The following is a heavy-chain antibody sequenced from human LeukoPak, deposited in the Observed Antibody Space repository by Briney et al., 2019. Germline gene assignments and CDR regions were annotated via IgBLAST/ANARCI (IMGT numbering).Heavy chain of an antibody. D-gene: IGHD3-16*01. J-gene: IGHJ3*02. CDR2: IYHSGST. V-gene: IGHV4-59*01. CDR1: GGSISSYY. Sequence: SETLSLTCTVSGGSISSYYWNWIRQPPGKGLEWIGYIYHSGSTYYNPSLESRVTISLDTSKNQFSLNLRSVTTADTAVYYCARDQLGDAFDIWGQGTMVTVSS. CDR3: ARDQLGDAFDI.